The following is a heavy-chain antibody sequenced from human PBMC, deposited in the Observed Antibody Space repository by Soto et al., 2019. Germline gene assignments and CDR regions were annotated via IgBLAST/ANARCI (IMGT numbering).Heavy chain of an antibody. Sequence: QLQLQESGPGLVKPSETLSLTCTVSGGSISDDTYYWGWIRQPPGKGLEWIRSIYYSGTSSYNPSLKSRVSMSVDTSKKQLSLRLSSVTAADTAVYYCARLHCDSPNCVPLDPWGQGTLVIVSS. CDR1: GGSISDDTYY. D-gene: IGHD2-2*01. CDR3: ARLHCDSPNCVPLDP. CDR2: IYYSGTS. J-gene: IGHJ5*02. V-gene: IGHV4-39*01.